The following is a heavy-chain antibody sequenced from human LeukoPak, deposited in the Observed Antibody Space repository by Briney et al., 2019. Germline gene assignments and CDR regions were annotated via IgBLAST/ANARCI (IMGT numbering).Heavy chain of an antibody. D-gene: IGHD2-15*01. Sequence: GLEWVAVISYDGSNKYYADSVKGRFTISRDNSKNTLYLQMNSLRAEDTAVYYCARGGLLLWGQGTLVTVPS. V-gene: IGHV3-30-3*01. CDR2: ISYDGSNK. J-gene: IGHJ4*02. CDR3: ARGGLLL.